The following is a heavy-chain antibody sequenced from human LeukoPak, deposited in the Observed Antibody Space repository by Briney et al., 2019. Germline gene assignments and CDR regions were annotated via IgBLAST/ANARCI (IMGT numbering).Heavy chain of an antibody. CDR2: IYYSGST. Sequence: SETLSLTCTVSGGSISSSSYYWGWIRQPPGKGLEWIGSIYYSGSTYYNPSLKSRVTISVDTFKNQFSLKLSSVTAADTAVYYCARARYYYYGSGSFDYWGQGTLVTVSS. V-gene: IGHV4-39*01. D-gene: IGHD3-10*01. J-gene: IGHJ4*02. CDR3: ARARYYYYGSGSFDY. CDR1: GGSISSSSYY.